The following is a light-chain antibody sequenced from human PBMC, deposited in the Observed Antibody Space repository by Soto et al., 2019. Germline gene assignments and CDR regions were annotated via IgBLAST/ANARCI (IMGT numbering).Light chain of an antibody. J-gene: IGKJ5*01. V-gene: IGKV3-20*01. CDR1: QSVSSSY. Sequence: EIWLTQSPGTLSLSSGERANLSCMASQSVSSSYLAWYQQKPGQAPRLLIYGASSRATGIPDRFSGSGSGTDFTLTISRLEPEDFAVYYCQQYGSSTITFGQGTRLEIK. CDR3: QQYGSSTIT. CDR2: GAS.